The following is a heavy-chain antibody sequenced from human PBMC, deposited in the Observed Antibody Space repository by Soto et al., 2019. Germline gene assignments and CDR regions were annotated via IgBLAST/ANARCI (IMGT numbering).Heavy chain of an antibody. CDR2: INHSGST. CDR3: ARGSIATTVPTIWFDP. D-gene: IGHD4-17*01. Sequence: SETLSLTCAVYGGSFSGYYWSWIRHPPGKGLEWIGEINHSGSTNYNPSLKSRVTISVDTSQNQFSLTLSSVTAADTAVYYCARGSIATTVPTIWFDPWGQGNLVTVSS. J-gene: IGHJ5*02. V-gene: IGHV4-34*01. CDR1: GGSFSGYY.